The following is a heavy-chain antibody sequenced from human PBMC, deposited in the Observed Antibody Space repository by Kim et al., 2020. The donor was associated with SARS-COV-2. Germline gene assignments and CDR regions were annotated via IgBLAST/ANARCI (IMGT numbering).Heavy chain of an antibody. J-gene: IGHJ4*02. CDR1: GYSFTSYW. CDR3: ATRGGYYDSSGYYRGFDY. CDR2: IYPGDSDT. V-gene: IGHV5-51*01. D-gene: IGHD3-22*01. Sequence: GESLKISCKGSGYSFTSYWIGWVRQMPGKGLEWMGIIYPGDSDTRYSPSFQGQVTISADNSISTAYLQWSSLKASDTAMYYCATRGGYYDSSGYYRGFDYWGQGTLVTVSS.